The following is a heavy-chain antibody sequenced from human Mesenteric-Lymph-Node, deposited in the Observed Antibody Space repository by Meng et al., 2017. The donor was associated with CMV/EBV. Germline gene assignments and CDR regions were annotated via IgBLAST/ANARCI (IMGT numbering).Heavy chain of an antibody. Sequence: ASVKVSCKASGYTFTSYGISWVRQAPGQGLEWMGWISAYNGNTNYAQKLQGRVTMTTDTSTSTAYMELRSLRSDDTAVYYCARPLVLRFLAYYYGMDVWGQGTTVTVSS. CDR3: ARPLVLRFLAYYYGMDV. V-gene: IGHV1-18*01. CDR1: GYTFTSYG. CDR2: ISAYNGNT. J-gene: IGHJ6*02. D-gene: IGHD3-3*01.